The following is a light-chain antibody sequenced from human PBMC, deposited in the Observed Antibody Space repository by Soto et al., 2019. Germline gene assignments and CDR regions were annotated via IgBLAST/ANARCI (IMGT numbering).Light chain of an antibody. V-gene: IGKV3-11*01. Sequence: EIVLTQSPATLSLSPGERATLSCRASQSVSSYLAWYQQKPGQAPRLLIYDASNRATGIPARFSGSGSGTDFTLTITSLEPESFAVYYCQQRSNWPWTFGQGTEVEIK. CDR2: DAS. CDR1: QSVSSY. CDR3: QQRSNWPWT. J-gene: IGKJ1*01.